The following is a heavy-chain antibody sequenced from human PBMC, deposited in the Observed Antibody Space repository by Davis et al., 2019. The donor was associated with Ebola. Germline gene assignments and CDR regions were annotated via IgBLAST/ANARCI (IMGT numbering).Heavy chain of an antibody. V-gene: IGHV5-51*01. CDR2: LYPGDSDT. CDR1: GYSFTTHW. Sequence: KASCKGSGYSFTTHWIGWVRQMPGKGLEWMGILYPGDSDTRYSPSFQGQVTISADKSISTAYLQWSSLKASATAMYYCARLLPYADLRRFYLDYWGQGTLVTVSS. CDR3: ARLLPYADLRRFYLDY. D-gene: IGHD3/OR15-3a*01. J-gene: IGHJ4*02.